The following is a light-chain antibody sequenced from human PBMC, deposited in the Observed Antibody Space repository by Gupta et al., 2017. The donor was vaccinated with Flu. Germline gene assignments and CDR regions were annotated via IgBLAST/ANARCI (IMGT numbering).Light chain of an antibody. J-gene: IGKJ1*01. CDR3: QQDNKWPGT. CDR1: QSVSS. Sequence: EIVMTQSPATLSVSPGERATLSCRASQSVSSLAWYQQKPGQAPRLLIYSATARPTGIPARFSGSGSGTEFTLTISSLQSEDFAVYYCQQDNKWPGTFGQGTKVEIK. CDR2: SAT. V-gene: IGKV3-15*01.